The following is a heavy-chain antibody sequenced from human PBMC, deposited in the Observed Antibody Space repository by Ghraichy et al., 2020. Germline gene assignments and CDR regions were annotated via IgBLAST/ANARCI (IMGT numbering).Heavy chain of an antibody. D-gene: IGHD3-3*01. CDR1: GFTFSSYA. Sequence: GESLNISCAASGFTFSSYAMSWVRQAPGKGLEWVSAISGSGGSTYYADSVKGRFTISRDNSKNTLYLQMNSLRAEDTAVYYCANHAKLEWLLVAWGQGTLVTVSS. J-gene: IGHJ5*02. CDR3: ANHAKLEWLLVA. CDR2: ISGSGGST. V-gene: IGHV3-23*01.